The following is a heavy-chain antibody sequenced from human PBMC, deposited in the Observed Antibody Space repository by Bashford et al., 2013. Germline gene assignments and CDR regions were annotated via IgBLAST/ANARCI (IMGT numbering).Heavy chain of an antibody. Sequence: GGPVRLSCAASGFTFSRCWMTWVRQAPGKGLEWLANIKEDGSEKYYVDSVKGRFSISRDNAKSSLYLQMKSLRADDTAVYYCAGVVQRGYGDYAFDYWGQGALVTVSS. CDR2: IKEDGSEK. J-gene: IGHJ4*02. V-gene: IGHV3-7*01. D-gene: IGHD4-17*01. CDR1: GFTFSRCW. CDR3: AGVVQRGYGDYAFDY.